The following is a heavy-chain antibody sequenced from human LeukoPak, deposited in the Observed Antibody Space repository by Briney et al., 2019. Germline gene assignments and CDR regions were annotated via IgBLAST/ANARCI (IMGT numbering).Heavy chain of an antibody. Sequence: GGGLRLSCAASGFTSSIYGMHGVRQAPGRGLECVAVISYDGSNKYYADFVKCRFTISRDNSKNTLYLQMNNLRAEDAAVYYCAKGRSGWYFDYWGQGTLVTVSS. J-gene: IGHJ4*02. D-gene: IGHD6-19*01. CDR1: GFTSSIYG. CDR2: ISYDGSNK. V-gene: IGHV3-30*18. CDR3: AKGRSGWYFDY.